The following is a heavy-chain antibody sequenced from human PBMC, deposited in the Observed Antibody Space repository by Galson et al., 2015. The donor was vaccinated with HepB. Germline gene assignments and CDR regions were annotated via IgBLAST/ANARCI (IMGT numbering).Heavy chain of an antibody. CDR3: ARGAPDY. CDR1: GFTFNSHW. J-gene: IGHJ4*02. Sequence: SLRLSCAASGFTFNSHWMTWVRQAPGKGLEWVANIKEDGSEKYYVDSVKGRFTISRDNAENSLYLQMNSLRAEDTAVYYCARGAPDYWGQGTLVTVSS. CDR2: IKEDGSEK. V-gene: IGHV3-7*04.